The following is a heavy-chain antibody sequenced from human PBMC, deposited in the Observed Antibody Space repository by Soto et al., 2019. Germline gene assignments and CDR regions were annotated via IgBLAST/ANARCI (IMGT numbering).Heavy chain of an antibody. CDR1: GGSISSGGYY. CDR3: ARGAGLHIYYYYTMDV. V-gene: IGHV4-31*03. Sequence: QVQLQESGPGLVKPSQTLSLTCSVSGGSISSGGYYWSWIRQHPGKRLEWIGYIYYSGSTYYNPSLNSRVTISVDKSKTPDYLKLSSETGADTAVYYCARGAGLHIYYYYTMDVWGQETTLTVSS. CDR2: IYYSGST. J-gene: IGHJ6*02. D-gene: IGHD3-16*01.